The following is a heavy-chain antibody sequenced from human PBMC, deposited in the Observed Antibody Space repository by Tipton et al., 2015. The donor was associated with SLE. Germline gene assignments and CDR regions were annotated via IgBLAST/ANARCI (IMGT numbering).Heavy chain of an antibody. Sequence: QLVQSGAEVKKPGASVKVSCKVSGYIFGSYDINWVRQAAGQGLEWMGVFNPSTGRTSYAERFQDRVSMTRDTSTSTVFMELSSLRSEDTAVYYCARVRYDITGYNVFDNWGQGTLVTVSS. CDR2: FNPSTGRT. J-gene: IGHJ4*02. V-gene: IGHV1-46*01. CDR3: ARVRYDITGYNVFDN. CDR1: GYIFGSYD. D-gene: IGHD3-22*01.